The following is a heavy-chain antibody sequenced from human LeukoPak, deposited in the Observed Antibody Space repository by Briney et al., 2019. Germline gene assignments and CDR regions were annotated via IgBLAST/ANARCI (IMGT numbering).Heavy chain of an antibody. V-gene: IGHV3-30*18. CDR2: ISYDGSNK. J-gene: IGHJ4*02. Sequence: QPGGSLRLSCAASGFTFSSYGMHWIRQAPGKGLEWVAVISYDGSNKYYADSVKGRFTISRDNSKNTLYLQMNSLRAEDTAVYYCAKLLTVAGSFDYWGQGTLVTVSS. CDR3: AKLLTVAGSFDY. D-gene: IGHD6-19*01. CDR1: GFTFSSYG.